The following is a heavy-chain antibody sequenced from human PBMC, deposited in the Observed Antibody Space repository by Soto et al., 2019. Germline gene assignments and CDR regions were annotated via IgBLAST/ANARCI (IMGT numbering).Heavy chain of an antibody. CDR1: GYTFTGYY. CDR3: ARGGMASYYYYGMDV. V-gene: IGHV1-2*02. J-gene: IGHJ6*02. Sequence: ASVKVSCKASGYTFTGYYMHWVRQAPGQGLEWMGWVNPNSGGTNYAQKFQGGVTMTRDTSISTAYMELSRLRSDDTAVYYCARGGMASYYYYGMDVWGQGTTVTVSS. CDR2: VNPNSGGT.